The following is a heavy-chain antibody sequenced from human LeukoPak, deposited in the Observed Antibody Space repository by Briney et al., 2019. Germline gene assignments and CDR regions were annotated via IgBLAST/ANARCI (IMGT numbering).Heavy chain of an antibody. V-gene: IGHV4-31*03. CDR2: KYYSGSA. Sequence: PSQTLSLTCTVSGVSVSDGRYYWTWIRQHPGKGLEWIGYKYYSGSAKDNPSLKSRLTISINTAKNQFSLQLSSVTAADTATYYCATPYCSGISCLDVFNMWGQGTRVTVSS. CDR1: GVSVSDGRYY. CDR3: ATPYCSGISCLDVFNM. D-gene: IGHD2-2*01. J-gene: IGHJ3*02.